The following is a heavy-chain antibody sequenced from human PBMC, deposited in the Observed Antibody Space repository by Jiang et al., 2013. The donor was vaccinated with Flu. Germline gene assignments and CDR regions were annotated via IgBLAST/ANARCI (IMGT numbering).Heavy chain of an antibody. V-gene: IGHV4-34*01. CDR2: INHSGST. J-gene: IGHJ4*02. D-gene: IGHD3-16*01. Sequence: KPSETLSLSCAVYGGSFSGNYWSWIRQPPGKGLEWIAEINHSGSTNYNPSLKSRVTVSVDTSKNQFSLKLNSVTAADTAVYYCARHPMSSFGGVLDYWGQGALVTVSS. CDR3: ARHPMSSFGGVLDY. CDR1: GGSFSGNY.